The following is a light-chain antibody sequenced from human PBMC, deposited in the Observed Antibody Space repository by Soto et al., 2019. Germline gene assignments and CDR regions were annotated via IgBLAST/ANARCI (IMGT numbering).Light chain of an antibody. CDR2: AAS. Sequence: DTQMTQSPSSLSASVGDRVTITCRASQSIVSYLNWYQQKPGKAPKLLIYAASSLQSGVPSRFSGSGSGTDFTLTISSLQPEDFATYSCQQSYSTPPTFGHGTKVEIK. V-gene: IGKV1-39*01. J-gene: IGKJ1*01. CDR3: QQSYSTPPT. CDR1: QSIVSY.